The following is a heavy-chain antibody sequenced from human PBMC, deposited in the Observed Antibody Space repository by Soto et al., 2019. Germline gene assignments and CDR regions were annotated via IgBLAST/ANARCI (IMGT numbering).Heavy chain of an antibody. J-gene: IGHJ4*02. CDR2: ISGGGGTT. D-gene: IGHD6-13*01. Sequence: GGSLRLSCAASGFTFNNYAITWVRQAPGKGLEWVSAISGGGGTTYYADSVKGRFTVSRDNSENTLYLQMHSLRAEDTAVYYCAKASGSSWHHYFDSWGQGTLVTVSS. CDR1: GFTFNNYA. CDR3: AKASGSSWHHYFDS. V-gene: IGHV3-23*01.